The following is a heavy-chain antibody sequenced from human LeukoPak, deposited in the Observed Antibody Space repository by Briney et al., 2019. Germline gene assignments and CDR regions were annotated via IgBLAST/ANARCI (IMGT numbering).Heavy chain of an antibody. Sequence: SETLSLTCAVYGGSFSGSYWSWIRQPPGKGLEWIGEINHSGSTNYNPSLKSRVTISVDTSKNQFSLKLSSVTAADTAVYYCARSKSIVVVPAAITYYYYYYGMDVWGQGTTVTVSS. CDR3: ARSKSIVVVPAAITYYYYYYGMDV. CDR1: GGSFSGSY. CDR2: INHSGST. V-gene: IGHV4-34*01. D-gene: IGHD2-2*01. J-gene: IGHJ6*02.